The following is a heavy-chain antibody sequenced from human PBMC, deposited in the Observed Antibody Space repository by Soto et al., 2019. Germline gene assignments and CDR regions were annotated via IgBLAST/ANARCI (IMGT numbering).Heavy chain of an antibody. CDR2: ISYDGVNK. CDR1: GFSFGSYP. J-gene: IGHJ4*02. CDR3: AKSVYNWNDGFFDY. V-gene: IGHV3-30*18. D-gene: IGHD1-1*01. Sequence: PGGSLRLSCAASGFSFGSYPMHWVRQAPGKGLEWVAVISYDGVNKYYADSVKGRFTISRDNSKNTLYLQMNSLRAEDTAVYYCAKSVYNWNDGFFDYWGQGTLVTVSS.